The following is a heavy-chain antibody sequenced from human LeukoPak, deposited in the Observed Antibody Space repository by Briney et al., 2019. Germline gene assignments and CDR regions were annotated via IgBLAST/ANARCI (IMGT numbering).Heavy chain of an antibody. V-gene: IGHV3-23*01. CDR3: ARRGVVIRVILVGFHKEAFYFDS. CDR2: ISDSGGST. J-gene: IGHJ4*02. Sequence: GGSLRLSCAVSGITLSNYGMSWVRQAPGKGLERVAGISDSGGSTNYADSVKGRFTISRDNPKNTLYLQMNSLRAEDTAVYFCARRGVVIRVILVGFHKEAFYFDSWGQGALVTVSS. CDR1: GITLSNYG. D-gene: IGHD3-22*01.